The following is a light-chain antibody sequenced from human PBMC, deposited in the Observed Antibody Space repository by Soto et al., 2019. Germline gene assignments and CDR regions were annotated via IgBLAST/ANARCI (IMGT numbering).Light chain of an antibody. CDR1: QSVTSN. V-gene: IGKV3-15*01. Sequence: MVMKQSEDTLSVSPGASAPLSCRASQSVTSNLAWYQHKPGQAPRLLIYSSSTRAAGIPARFGGSGSGKEFTFSISSLQSEDFAVYYCQQYNNLLRTFGQGTIVDIK. CDR3: QQYNNLLRT. CDR2: SSS. J-gene: IGKJ1*01.